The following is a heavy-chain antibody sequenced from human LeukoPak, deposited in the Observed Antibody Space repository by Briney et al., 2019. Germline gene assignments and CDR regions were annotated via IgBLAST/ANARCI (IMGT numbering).Heavy chain of an antibody. CDR2: IYYSGST. CDR3: ARGGYSYGTFDY. V-gene: IGHV4-59*01. J-gene: IGHJ4*02. Sequence: KPSETLSLTCTGSGGSISSYYWSWIRQPPGKGLEWSGYIYYSGSTNYNPSLKSRVTISVDTSKNQFSLKLSSVTAADTAVYYCARGGYSYGTFDYWGQGTLVTVSS. CDR1: GGSISSYY. D-gene: IGHD5-18*01.